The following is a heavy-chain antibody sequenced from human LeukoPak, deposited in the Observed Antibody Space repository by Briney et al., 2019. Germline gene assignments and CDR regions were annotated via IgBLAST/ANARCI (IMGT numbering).Heavy chain of an antibody. CDR1: GSTFSSNA. CDR3: TKGARSSWYSH. J-gene: IGHJ4*02. Sequence: PGGSLRLSCAASGSTFSSNAMSWVRQAPGKGLEWVSAISGSGGSTYYADSVKGRFTISRDNSNDTLYLQMNSLRAEDTAAYYCTKGARSSWYSHWGQGTLVTVSS. V-gene: IGHV3-23*01. CDR2: ISGSGGST. D-gene: IGHD6-13*01.